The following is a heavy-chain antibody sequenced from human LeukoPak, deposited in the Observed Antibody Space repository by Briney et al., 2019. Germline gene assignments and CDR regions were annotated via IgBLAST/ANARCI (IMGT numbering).Heavy chain of an antibody. V-gene: IGHV3-72*01. J-gene: IGHJ4*02. CDR2: IKNKTNSYTT. Sequence: GGSLRLSCAASGFTVSSSFMTWVRQAPGKGLEWVGRIKNKTNSYTTRYAASVQGRFTISRDDLKNSLYLQMNSLKTEDTAVYYCADLGTPYWGQGTLVTVSS. CDR3: ADLGTPY. CDR1: GFTVSSSF.